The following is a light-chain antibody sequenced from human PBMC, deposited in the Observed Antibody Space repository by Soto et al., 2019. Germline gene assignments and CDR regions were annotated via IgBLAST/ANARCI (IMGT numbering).Light chain of an antibody. CDR3: QQYNEWPPFT. J-gene: IGKJ5*01. Sequence: EIVMTQSRTTLSVSPGERATLSCRASQSVLMNLAWYQQTPGQAPRLVIYAASTRATGIPDRFSGSVSGTEFTLTISSLQSEDFAVYYCQQYNEWPPFTFGQGTRLEIK. CDR2: AAS. CDR1: QSVLMN. V-gene: IGKV3-15*01.